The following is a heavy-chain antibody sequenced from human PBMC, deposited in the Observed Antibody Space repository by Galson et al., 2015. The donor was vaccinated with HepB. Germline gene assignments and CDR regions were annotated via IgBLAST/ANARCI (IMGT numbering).Heavy chain of an antibody. J-gene: IGHJ4*02. CDR3: ARFGSGIYAPVWF. CDR1: GYSFAIFW. Sequence: SGAEVNKPGESLKISCKASGYSFAIFWIGWVRQMPGKGLEWMGLIYPGDSDARYSPSVQGQVTISVDKSINTAYLQWSSLKASDTAIYYCARFGSGIYAPVWFWGQGTPVTVSS. D-gene: IGHD3-10*01. V-gene: IGHV5-51*01. CDR2: IYPGDSDA.